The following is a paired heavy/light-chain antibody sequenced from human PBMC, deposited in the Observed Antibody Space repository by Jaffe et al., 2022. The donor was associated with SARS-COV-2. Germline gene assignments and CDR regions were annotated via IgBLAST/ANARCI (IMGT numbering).Light chain of an antibody. J-gene: IGKJ2*01. V-gene: IGKV3-20*01. Sequence: EIVLTQSPGTLSLSPGERATLSCGASQSVSSTYVAWYQQKPGQAPRLLIYGTSIRATGIPDRFSGSGSGTDFTLTISRLEPEDFAVYFCQQFGSSPYTFGQGTKLEIK. CDR3: QQFGSSPYT. CDR1: QSVSSTY. CDR2: GTS.
Heavy chain of an antibody. J-gene: IGHJ4*02. V-gene: IGHV4-39*01. CDR3: ARLGTWYQPIDS. CDR2: IDYNWNT. Sequence: QLQLQESGPGLVKPSETLSLTCTVSGGSISSSSYYWGWIRQPPGQGLFWVGSIDYNWNTYYNPSLKSRPTISMDTSKNQFSLNLTSVTAADTAVYYCARLGTWYQPIDSWGQGTLVTVSS. D-gene: IGHD6-13*01. CDR1: GGSISSSSYY.